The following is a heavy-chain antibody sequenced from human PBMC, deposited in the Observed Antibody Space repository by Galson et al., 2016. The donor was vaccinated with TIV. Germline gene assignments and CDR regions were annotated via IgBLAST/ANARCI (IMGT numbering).Heavy chain of an antibody. V-gene: IGHV3-48*02. Sequence: SLRLSCAASGFTYSTYSMDWVRQAPGKGPDWISFMFITASGTTIYYSDSVKGRFTISSDNAKNSLFLQMNSLRDEDTAIYYCVRGWRSNSFDLWGQGTMVTVSS. CDR2: MFITASGTTI. D-gene: IGHD2-21*01. J-gene: IGHJ3*01. CDR1: GFTYSTYS. CDR3: VRGWRSNSFDL.